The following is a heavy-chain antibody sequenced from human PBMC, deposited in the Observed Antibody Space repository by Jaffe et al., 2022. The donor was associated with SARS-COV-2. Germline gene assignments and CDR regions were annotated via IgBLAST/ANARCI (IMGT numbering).Heavy chain of an antibody. V-gene: IGHV2-5*02. CDR1: GFSLSTSGVG. D-gene: IGHD6-13*01. J-gene: IGHJ6*02. CDR3: AQSRRAWYSTQPEYYYYGMDV. CDR2: IYWDDDK. Sequence: QITLKESGPTLVKPTQTLTLTCTFSGFSLSTSGVGVGWIRQPPGKALEWLALIYWDDDKRYSPSLKSRLTITKDTSKNQVVLTMTNMDPVDTATYYCAQSRRAWYSTQPEYYYYGMDVWGQGTTVTVSS.